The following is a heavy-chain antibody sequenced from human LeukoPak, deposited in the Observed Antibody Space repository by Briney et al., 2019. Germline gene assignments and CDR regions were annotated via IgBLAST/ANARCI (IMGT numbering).Heavy chain of an antibody. CDR2: IYSIGTT. Sequence: GGSLRLSCAASEFTVSSSYMSWVRQAPGKGLEWVSVIYSIGTTDYADSVKGRFTISRDNSENTLHLQMNSLRAEDTAVYYCAADTDYDAFDIWGQGTMVTVSS. CDR1: EFTVSSSY. CDR3: AADTDYDAFDI. V-gene: IGHV3-53*01. J-gene: IGHJ3*02. D-gene: IGHD4-11*01.